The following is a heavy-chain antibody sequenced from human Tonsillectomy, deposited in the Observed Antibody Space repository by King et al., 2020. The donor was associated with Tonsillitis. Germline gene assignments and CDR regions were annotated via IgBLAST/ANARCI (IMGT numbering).Heavy chain of an antibody. D-gene: IGHD4-17*01. V-gene: IGHV3-30-3*01. CDR1: GFTFSAYT. J-gene: IGHJ4*02. Sequence: QLVQSGGGVVQPGRSLRLSCAASGFTFSAYTMHWVRQAPGKGLEWVAVISYDGNNKAYADSVKGRFTISRDNSQNTLYLQMDSLRNEDTAVFFCARDLGAGDHAGGFWGRGPLVTVSS. CDR2: ISYDGNNK. CDR3: ARDLGAGDHAGGF.